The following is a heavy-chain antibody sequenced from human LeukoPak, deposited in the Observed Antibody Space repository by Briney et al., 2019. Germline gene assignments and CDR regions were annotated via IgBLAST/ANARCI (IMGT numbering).Heavy chain of an antibody. CDR1: GFTFSSYA. CDR3: AKANVVAAMADWFDP. CDR2: VSGSGGST. Sequence: GGSLRLSCAASGFTFSSYAMSWVRQAPGKGLEWVSAVSGSGGSTYYADSVKGRFTISRDNSKNTLYLQMNSLRAEDTAVYYCAKANVVAAMADWFDPWGQGTLVTVSS. V-gene: IGHV3-23*01. J-gene: IGHJ5*02. D-gene: IGHD2-15*01.